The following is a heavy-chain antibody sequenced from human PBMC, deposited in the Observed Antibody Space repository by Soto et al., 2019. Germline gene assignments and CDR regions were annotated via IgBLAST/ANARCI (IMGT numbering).Heavy chain of an antibody. Sequence: EVQLLESGGGLVQPGGSLRLSCAASGFTFSSYAMSWVRQAPGKGLEWVSVISGIGGNTYYADSVKGRFTISRVNSKNTLYLQMNSLRAEDTAVYYCAKRGRGIYSFDYWGQGTLVTVSS. V-gene: IGHV3-23*01. CDR2: ISGIGGNT. CDR3: AKRGRGIYSFDY. J-gene: IGHJ4*02. CDR1: GFTFSSYA. D-gene: IGHD1-26*01.